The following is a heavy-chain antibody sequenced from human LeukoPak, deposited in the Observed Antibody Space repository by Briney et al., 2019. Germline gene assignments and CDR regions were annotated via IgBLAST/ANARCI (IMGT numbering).Heavy chain of an antibody. D-gene: IGHD1-20*01. CDR1: GYSLSSGYY. J-gene: IGHJ4*02. V-gene: IGHV4-38-2*01. CDR2: IYQSGNR. Sequence: SETLSLTCAVSGYSLSSGYYWGWIRQPPGKGLEWIGSIYQSGNRYEKSSLKSRLTLSVDTSKNQFPLKVTSVTAADTAVYYCARSPSRYNWNFDYWGQGILVVVSS. CDR3: ARSPSRYNWNFDY.